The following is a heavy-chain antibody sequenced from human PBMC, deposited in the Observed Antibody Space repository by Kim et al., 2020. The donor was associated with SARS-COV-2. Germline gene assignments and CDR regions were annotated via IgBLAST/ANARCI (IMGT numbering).Heavy chain of an antibody. J-gene: IGHJ6*02. CDR2: INWNGGST. CDR1: GFTFDDYG. Sequence: GGSLRLSCAASGFTFDDYGMSWVRQAPGKGLEWVSGINWNGGSTGYADSVKGRFTISRDNAKNSLYLQMNSLRAEDTALYHCARGLEEDYYYGMDVWGQGTTVTVSS. CDR3: ARGLEEDYYYGMDV. V-gene: IGHV3-20*01.